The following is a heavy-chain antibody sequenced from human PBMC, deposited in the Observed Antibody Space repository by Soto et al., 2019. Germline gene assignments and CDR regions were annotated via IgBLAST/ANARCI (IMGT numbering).Heavy chain of an antibody. D-gene: IGHD2-2*01. Sequence: EVQLVESGGGLVQPGGSLRLSCAASGFTFRSYWMHWVRQAPGKGLVWVSRINADGTSTTYADSVKGRFTISRDNAKNTLFLQMNSLSAEDTAVYYCARVRGTTSGTWGQGTLVTVSS. CDR2: INADGTST. V-gene: IGHV3-74*01. J-gene: IGHJ5*02. CDR3: ARVRGTTSGT. CDR1: GFTFRSYW.